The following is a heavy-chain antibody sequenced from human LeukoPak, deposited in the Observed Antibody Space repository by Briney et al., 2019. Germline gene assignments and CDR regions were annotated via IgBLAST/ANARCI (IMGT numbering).Heavy chain of an antibody. Sequence: SETLSLTCAVSGGSIRGYYWSWVRQSPGKGLEWIEDINQNAGTDYNPSLKSRVTISIDSSKNRISLNVTAATAADTAMYYCARARTRLSWLDPWGQGTLVTVSS. CDR2: INQNAGT. V-gene: IGHV4-34*01. D-gene: IGHD6-6*01. CDR1: GGSIRGYY. CDR3: ARARTRLSWLDP. J-gene: IGHJ5*02.